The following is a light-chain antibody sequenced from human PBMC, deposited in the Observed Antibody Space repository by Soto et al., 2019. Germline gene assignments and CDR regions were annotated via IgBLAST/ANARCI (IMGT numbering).Light chain of an antibody. Sequence: QSALTQPASVSGSPGQSITISCTGTSSDIGHYNYVSWYQQLPGKAPKLIIYEVNKRPSGVSDRFSGSKSGNAASLTISGLQTDDEADYHCGSYTSATTWVFGGGTKVTVL. CDR3: GSYTSATTWV. CDR1: SSDIGHYNY. CDR2: EVN. V-gene: IGLV2-14*03. J-gene: IGLJ3*02.